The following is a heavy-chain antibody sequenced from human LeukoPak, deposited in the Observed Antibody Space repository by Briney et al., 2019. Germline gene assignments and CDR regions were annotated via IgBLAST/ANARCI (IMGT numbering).Heavy chain of an antibody. CDR3: AGQVGARIRYYYTSGLDV. D-gene: IGHD1-26*01. V-gene: IGHV4-59*02. CDR2: MYYSGST. Sequence: SETLSLTCTVSGASVSSFYWNWIRQPPGKGLEWIGSMYYSGSTNYDPSFKSRVTISLDTSKNEFSLRLKSLTAADTAVYYCAGQVGARIRYYYTSGLDVWGQGATVAVSS. J-gene: IGHJ6*02. CDR1: GASVSSFY.